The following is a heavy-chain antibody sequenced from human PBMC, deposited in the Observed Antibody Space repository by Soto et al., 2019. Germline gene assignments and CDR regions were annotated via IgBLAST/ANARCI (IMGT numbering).Heavy chain of an antibody. D-gene: IGHD7-27*01. CDR3: ARTGPRYFDY. J-gene: IGHJ4*02. Sequence: PSETLSLTCTVSGGSISSSSYYWGWIRQPLGKGLEWIGSIYYSGSTYYNPSLKSRVTISVDTSKNQFSLKLSSVTAADTAVYYCARTGPRYFDYWGQGTLVTVSS. V-gene: IGHV4-39*01. CDR1: GGSISSSSYY. CDR2: IYYSGST.